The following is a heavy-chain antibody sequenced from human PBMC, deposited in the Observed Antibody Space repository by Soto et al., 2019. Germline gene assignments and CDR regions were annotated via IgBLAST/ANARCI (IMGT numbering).Heavy chain of an antibody. CDR1: GFTFSSYA. J-gene: IGHJ3*02. V-gene: IGHV3-23*01. CDR2: ISGSGGST. D-gene: IGHD2-21*02. Sequence: PGGSXRLSCAASGFTFSSYAMSWVRQAPGKGLEWVSAISGSGGSTYYADSVRGRFTISRDNSKNTLYLQMNSLRAEDTAVYYCAKVLCGGDCYPLDAFDIWGQGTMVTVSS. CDR3: AKVLCGGDCYPLDAFDI.